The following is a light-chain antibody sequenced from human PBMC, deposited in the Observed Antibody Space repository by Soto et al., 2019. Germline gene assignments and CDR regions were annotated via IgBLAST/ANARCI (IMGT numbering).Light chain of an antibody. V-gene: IGKV1-39*01. J-gene: IGKJ4*01. CDR3: QQCLRIPLT. CDR2: ASS. CDR1: QSISTC. Sequence: DIQMTQSPSSLSASVGDRVTITCRASQSISTCLNWYQQKPGKAPKLLIYASSTLQSGVPSTFSGSGSGTDFTLTSSSVQPEDFATYFGQQCLRIPLTFGGGTKVEIK.